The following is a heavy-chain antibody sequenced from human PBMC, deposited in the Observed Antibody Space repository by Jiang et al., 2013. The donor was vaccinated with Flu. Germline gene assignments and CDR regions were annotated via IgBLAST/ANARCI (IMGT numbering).Heavy chain of an antibody. D-gene: IGHD2-15*01. CDR1: GFTFSDHY. V-gene: IGHV3-72*01. CDR2: TRNKANSYTT. Sequence: VQLLESGGGLVQPGGSLRLSCAASGFTFSDHYMDWVRQAPGKGLEWVGRTRNKANSYTTEYAASVKGRFTISRDDSKNSLYLQMNSLKTEDTAVYYCASAYCSGGSCYLGALDYWGQGTLVTVSS. J-gene: IGHJ4*02. CDR3: ASAYCSGGSCYLGALDY.